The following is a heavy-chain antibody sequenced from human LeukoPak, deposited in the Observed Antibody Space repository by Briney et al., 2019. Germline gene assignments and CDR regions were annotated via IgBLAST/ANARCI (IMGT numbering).Heavy chain of an antibody. Sequence: PGGSLRLSCEASGFSFSSFEMNWVRQAAGKEPEWISYISGSGSSTEYADSVKGRFTISRDNAKNSLYLQMSSLRAEDTAVYYCARDSSGFDYWGQGTLVTVSS. CDR2: ISGSGSST. J-gene: IGHJ4*02. CDR1: GFSFSSFE. CDR3: ARDSSGFDY. V-gene: IGHV3-48*03. D-gene: IGHD6-19*01.